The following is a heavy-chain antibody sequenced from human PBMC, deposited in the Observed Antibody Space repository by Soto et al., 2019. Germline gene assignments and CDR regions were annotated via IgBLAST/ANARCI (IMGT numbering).Heavy chain of an antibody. CDR3: ARASSSGWTLYYYYYGMDV. D-gene: IGHD6-19*01. J-gene: IGHJ6*02. V-gene: IGHV1-69*06. Sequence: SVKVSCKASGCAFSSYAISWVRHAPGQGLEWMGGIIPIFGTANYAQKFQGRVTITADKSTSTAYMELSRLRSEDTAVYYCARASSSGWTLYYYYYGMDVWGQGTTVTVSS. CDR1: GCAFSSYA. CDR2: IIPIFGTA.